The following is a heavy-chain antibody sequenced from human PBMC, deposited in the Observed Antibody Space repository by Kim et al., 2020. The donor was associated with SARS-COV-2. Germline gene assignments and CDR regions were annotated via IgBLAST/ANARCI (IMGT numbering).Heavy chain of an antibody. CDR3: ATGGDYDYYYYGMDV. V-gene: IGHV4-39*01. J-gene: IGHJ6*01. D-gene: IGHD4-17*01. Sequence: SETLSLTCTVSGGSNSSSSYYWGWIRQPPGKGLEWIGSIYYSGSTYYNPSLKSRVTISVDTSKNQFSLKLSSVTAADTAVYYCATGGDYDYYYYGMDVWG. CDR2: IYYSGST. CDR1: GGSNSSSSYY.